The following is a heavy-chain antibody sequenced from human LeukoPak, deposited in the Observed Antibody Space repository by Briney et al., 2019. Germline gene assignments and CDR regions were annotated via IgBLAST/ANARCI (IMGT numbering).Heavy chain of an antibody. Sequence: PRGSLRLSCAASGFTFSSYEMNWVRQAPGTGLEWVSYISTSGNTRYYADSVKGRFTISRDNAKNSLYLQMNSLRVEDTAVYYCARELSGTTSYYFDYWGQGTLVTVSS. CDR2: ISTSGNTR. CDR3: ARELSGTTSYYFDY. V-gene: IGHV3-48*03. D-gene: IGHD1-7*01. J-gene: IGHJ4*02. CDR1: GFTFSSYE.